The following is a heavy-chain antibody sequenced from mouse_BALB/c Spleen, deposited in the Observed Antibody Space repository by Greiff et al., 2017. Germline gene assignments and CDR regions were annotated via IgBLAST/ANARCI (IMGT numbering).Heavy chain of an antibody. J-gene: IGHJ2*01. CDR2: ISSGGIYT. Sequence: EVKLMESGGGLVKPGGSLKLSCAASGFTFSSYAMSWVRQSPEKRLEWVAEISSGGIYTYYPDTVTGRFTISSDNATNTLYLEMSSLRSEDTAMYYCARAGLYYFDYWGQGTTLTVSS. CDR3: ARAGLYYFDY. V-gene: IGHV5-9-4*01. CDR1: GFTFSSYA.